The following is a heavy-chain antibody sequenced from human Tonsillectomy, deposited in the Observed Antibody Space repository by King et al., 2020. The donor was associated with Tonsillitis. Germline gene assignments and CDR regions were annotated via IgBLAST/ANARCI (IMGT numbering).Heavy chain of an antibody. Sequence: VQLVESGGGLEQPGGSLRLSCAASGFTFSSNAMSWVRQAPGKGLEWVSGISGSGGGTYYADFVKGRFTISRDNSKNTLYLQMNSLRAEDTAVYYCARLSGDAMSHFDLWGRGTLVTVS. CDR3: ARLSGDAMSHFDL. CDR1: GFTFSSNA. V-gene: IGHV3-23*04. CDR2: ISGSGGGT. D-gene: IGHD3-10*01. J-gene: IGHJ2*01.